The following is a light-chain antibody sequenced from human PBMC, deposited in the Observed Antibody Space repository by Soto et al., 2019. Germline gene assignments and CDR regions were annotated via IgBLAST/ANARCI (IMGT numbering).Light chain of an antibody. CDR1: QSVSNTY. V-gene: IGKV3-20*01. CDR2: GAS. Sequence: SPGTLSLSKGDTATLSCRASQSVSNTYLAWYQQKPGQAPRLLIYGASSRATGFPDRFSGSGSGTDFTLTISRLETEDFAVYYCQLYDSSSWTFGQGTKVDIK. J-gene: IGKJ1*01. CDR3: QLYDSSSWT.